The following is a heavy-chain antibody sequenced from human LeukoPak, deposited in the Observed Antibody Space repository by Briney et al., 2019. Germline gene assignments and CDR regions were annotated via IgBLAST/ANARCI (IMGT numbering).Heavy chain of an antibody. D-gene: IGHD1-26*01. CDR1: GGSIRSYY. J-gene: IGHJ4*02. V-gene: IGHV4-59*01. CDR2: IHYSGST. CDR3: AKAPHRGSYYYFDY. Sequence: PSETLSLTCTVSGGSIRSYYWSWIRQPPGKGLEWIGYIHYSGSTNYNPSLKGRVTISVDTSKNQFSLKLSFVTTADTAVYYCAKAPHRGSYYYFDYWGQGTLVTVSS.